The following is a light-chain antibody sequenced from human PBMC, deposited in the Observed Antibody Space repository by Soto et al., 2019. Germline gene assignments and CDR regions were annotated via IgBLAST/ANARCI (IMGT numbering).Light chain of an antibody. CDR1: QSISSW. V-gene: IGKV1-5*03. J-gene: IGKJ1*01. Sequence: DIQMTQSPSTLSASVGDRVTITYRASQSISSWSAWYQQKPGKAPKLLIYKASSLESGVPSRFSGSGSGTEFTLTISSLQPDDFATYYCQQYNSYSWTFGQGTKVEIK. CDR2: KAS. CDR3: QQYNSYSWT.